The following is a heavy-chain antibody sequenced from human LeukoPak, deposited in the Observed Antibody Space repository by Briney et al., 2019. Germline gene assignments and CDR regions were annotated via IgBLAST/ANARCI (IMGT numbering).Heavy chain of an antibody. V-gene: IGHV4-39*07. CDR1: GDSLASSTYY. CDR3: ARGRASGFDP. CDR2: IYYNGNT. J-gene: IGHJ5*02. Sequence: SETLSLTCTVSGDSLASSTYYLAWIRQPPGKGLEWIGSIYYNGNTYYNPSLESRVTISVDTSKNQFSLKLSSVTAADTAVYYCARGRASGFDPWGQGTLDTVSS.